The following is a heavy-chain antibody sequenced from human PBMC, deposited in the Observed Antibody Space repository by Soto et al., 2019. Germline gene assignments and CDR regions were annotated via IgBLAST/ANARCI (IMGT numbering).Heavy chain of an antibody. Sequence: PGGSLRLSCAASGFTFSSYAMSWVRQAPGKGLEWVSAISGSGGSTYYADSVKGRFTISRDNSKNTLYLQMNSLRAEDTAVYYCSKDLPHDSSGYSAPYYFDYWGQGTLVTVSS. D-gene: IGHD3-22*01. V-gene: IGHV3-23*01. CDR1: GFTFSSYA. CDR2: ISGSGGST. J-gene: IGHJ4*02. CDR3: SKDLPHDSSGYSAPYYFDY.